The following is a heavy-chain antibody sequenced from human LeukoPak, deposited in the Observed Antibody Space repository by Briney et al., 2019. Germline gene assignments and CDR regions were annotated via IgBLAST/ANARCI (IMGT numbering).Heavy chain of an antibody. J-gene: IGHJ4*02. CDR3: AKGYTADYYDSSGYDRTDY. CDR2: ISGSGSSA. V-gene: IGHV3-23*01. CDR1: GFTFSSYA. D-gene: IGHD3-22*01. Sequence: GGSLRLSCAASGFTFSSYAMSWVRQAPGKGLEWVSAISGSGSSAYYADSVQGRFTISRDNSKNTLYLQMNSLRAEDTAVYYCAKGYTADYYDSSGYDRTDYWGQGTLVTVSS.